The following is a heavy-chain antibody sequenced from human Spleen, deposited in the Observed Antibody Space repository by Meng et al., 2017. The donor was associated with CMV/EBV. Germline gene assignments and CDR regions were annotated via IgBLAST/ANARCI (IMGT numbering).Heavy chain of an antibody. CDR3: AKNEGTTVTTLYYYYGMDV. CDR2: IYSGGSST. CDR1: GFTFSSYA. Sequence: GESLKISCAASGFTFSSYAMSWVRQAPGKGLEWVSGIYSGGSSTYYADSVKGRFTISRDNSKNTLYLQMNSLRAEDTAVYYCAKNEGTTVTTLYYYYGMDVWGQGTTVTVSS. J-gene: IGHJ6*02. V-gene: IGHV3-23*03. D-gene: IGHD4-17*01.